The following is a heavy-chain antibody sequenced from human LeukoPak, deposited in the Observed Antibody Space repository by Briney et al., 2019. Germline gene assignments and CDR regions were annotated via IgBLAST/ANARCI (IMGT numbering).Heavy chain of an antibody. J-gene: IGHJ6*03. CDR2: ISAYNGNT. D-gene: IGHD1-1*01. V-gene: IGHV1-18*01. Sequence: ASVKVSCKASGYTFTSYDINWVRQATGQGLEWMGWISAYNGNTNYAQKLQGRVTMTTDTSTSTAYMELRSLRSDDTAVYYCARDPVHLRYMDVWGKGTTVTVSS. CDR3: ARDPVHLRYMDV. CDR1: GYTFTSYD.